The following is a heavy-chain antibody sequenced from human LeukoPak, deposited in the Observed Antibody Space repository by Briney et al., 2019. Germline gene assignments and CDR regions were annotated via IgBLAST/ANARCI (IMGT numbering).Heavy chain of an antibody. CDR1: GGSFSGYY. Sequence: SETLSLTCAVYGGSFSGYYWSWIRQPPGKGLEWIGEINHSGSTNYNPSLKSRVTISVDTSKNQFSRKLSSVTAADTAVYYCAKYYYDSSGYYYGAFDIWGQGTMVTVSS. CDR2: INHSGST. D-gene: IGHD3-22*01. V-gene: IGHV4-34*01. CDR3: AKYYYDSSGYYYGAFDI. J-gene: IGHJ3*02.